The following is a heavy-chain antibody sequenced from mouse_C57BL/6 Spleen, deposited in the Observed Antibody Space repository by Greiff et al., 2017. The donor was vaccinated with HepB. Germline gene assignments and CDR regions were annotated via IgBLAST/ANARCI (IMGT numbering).Heavy chain of an antibody. V-gene: IGHV1-47*01. CDR3: ARREDYYGIFAY. Sequence: QVHVKQSGAELVKPGASVKMSCKASGYTFTTYPIEWMKQNHGKSLEWIGNFHPYNDDTKYNEKFKGKATLTVEKSSSTVYLELSRLTSDDSAVYYCARREDYYGIFAYWGQGTLVTVSA. CDR1: GYTFTTYP. CDR2: FHPYNDDT. D-gene: IGHD1-1*01. J-gene: IGHJ3*01.